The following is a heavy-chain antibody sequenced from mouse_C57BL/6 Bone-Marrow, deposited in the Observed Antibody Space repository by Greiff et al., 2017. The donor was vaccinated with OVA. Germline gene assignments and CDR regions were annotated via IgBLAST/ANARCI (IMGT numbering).Heavy chain of an antibody. CDR1: GYTFTDYE. J-gene: IGHJ2*01. CDR3: TRGYGSFDY. Sequence: QVQLQQSGAELVRPGASVTLSCKASGYTFTDYEMHWVKQTPVHGLEWIGAIDPETGGTAYNQKFKGTAILTADKSSSTAYMELRSLTSEDSAVYYCTRGYGSFDYWGQGTTLTVSS. D-gene: IGHD1-1*01. V-gene: IGHV1-15*01. CDR2: IDPETGGT.